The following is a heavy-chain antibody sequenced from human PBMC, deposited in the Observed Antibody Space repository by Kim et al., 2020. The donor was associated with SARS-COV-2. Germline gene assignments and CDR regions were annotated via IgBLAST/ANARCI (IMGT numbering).Heavy chain of an antibody. Sequence: SETLSLTCTVSGGSISSSSYYWGWIRQPPGKGLEWIGSIYYSGSTYYNPSLKSRVTISVDTSKNQFSLKLSSVTAADTALYYCARTTNWNFVHWGQGTLVTVSS. CDR3: ARTTNWNFVH. D-gene: IGHD1-7*01. J-gene: IGHJ4*02. CDR1: GGSISSSSYY. CDR2: IYYSGST. V-gene: IGHV4-39*01.